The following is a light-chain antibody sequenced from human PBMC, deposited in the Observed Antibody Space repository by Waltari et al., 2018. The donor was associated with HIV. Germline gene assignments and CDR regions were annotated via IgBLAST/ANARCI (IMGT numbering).Light chain of an antibody. Sequence: QSALTQPASVPGSPGQSVTISCTRTIRYVSGYSYVPWYQQHPGKAPKLMIYEVSNRPSGVSNRFSGSKSGNTASLTISGLQAEDEADYYCSSYTSSSTPVFGTGTKVTVL. J-gene: IGLJ1*01. CDR3: SSYTSSSTPV. CDR2: EVS. V-gene: IGLV2-14*01. CDR1: IRYVSGYSY.